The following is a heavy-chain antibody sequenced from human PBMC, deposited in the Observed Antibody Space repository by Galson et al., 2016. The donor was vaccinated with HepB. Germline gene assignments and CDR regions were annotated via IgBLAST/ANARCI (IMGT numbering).Heavy chain of an antibody. V-gene: IGHV4-34*01. Sequence: ETLSPTCPVYGVSFSEHYWSWIRQPPGKGLAWIGEIDHSGSTNYNKSIKRRVTLTADAPKNQFSLTLSSVTAADTAVYYCASGPRYSRSFSRGPFDFWGQGTLVTVSS. CDR1: GVSFSEHY. CDR2: IDHSGST. J-gene: IGHJ4*02. D-gene: IGHD5-18*01. CDR3: ASGPRYSRSFSRGPFDF.